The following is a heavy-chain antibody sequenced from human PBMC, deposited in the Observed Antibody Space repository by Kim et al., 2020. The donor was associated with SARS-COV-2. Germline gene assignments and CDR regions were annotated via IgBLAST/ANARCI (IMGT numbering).Heavy chain of an antibody. V-gene: IGHV3-9*01. Sequence: KGRFTISRDNAKNSLYLQMNSLRAEDTALYYCAKDMGDGYGTPSYYYGMDVWGQGTTVTVSS. D-gene: IGHD5-12*01. CDR3: AKDMGDGYGTPSYYYGMDV. J-gene: IGHJ6*02.